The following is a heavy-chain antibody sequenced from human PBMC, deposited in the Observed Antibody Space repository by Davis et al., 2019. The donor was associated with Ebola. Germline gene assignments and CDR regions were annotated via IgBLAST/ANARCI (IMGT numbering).Heavy chain of an antibody. CDR3: ARQPAIYYYYGMDV. V-gene: IGHV4-39*01. CDR1: GGSISSSSYY. CDR2: IYYSGST. J-gene: IGHJ6*02. Sequence: PSETLSLTCTVSGGSISSSSYYWGWIRQPPGKGLEWIGSIYYSGSTYYNPSLKSRVTISVDTSKNQFSLKLSSVTAADTAVYYCARQPAIYYYYGMDVWGQGTTVTVSS.